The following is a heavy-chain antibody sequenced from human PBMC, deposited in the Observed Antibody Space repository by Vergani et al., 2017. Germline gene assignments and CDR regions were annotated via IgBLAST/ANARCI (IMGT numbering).Heavy chain of an antibody. CDR1: GFTFSSYA. V-gene: IGHV3-23*01. Sequence: EVQLLESGGGLVQPGGSLRLSCAASGFTFSSYAMSWVRQAPGKGLEWVSAISGSGGSTYYADSVKGRFTISRDNSKNTLYLQMNSLRAEDTAVYYCVKDSSEWTTPLYYFDYWGQGTLVTVSS. CDR3: VKDSSEWTTPLYYFDY. D-gene: IGHD4-17*01. CDR2: ISGSGGST. J-gene: IGHJ4*02.